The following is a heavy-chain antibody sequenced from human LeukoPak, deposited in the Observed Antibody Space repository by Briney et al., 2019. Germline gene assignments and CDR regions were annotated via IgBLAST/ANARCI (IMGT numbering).Heavy chain of an antibody. V-gene: IGHV4-59*01. D-gene: IGHD3-3*01. CDR3: ARGAIFGVVIPLSHFDY. J-gene: IGHJ4*02. Sequence: KPSETLSLTCTVSGGSISSYYWSWIRQPPGKGLEWIGYIYYSGSTNYNPSLKSRVTISVDTSKNQFSLKLSSVTAADTAVYYCARGAIFGVVIPLSHFDYWGQGTLVTVSS. CDR1: GGSISSYY. CDR2: IYYSGST.